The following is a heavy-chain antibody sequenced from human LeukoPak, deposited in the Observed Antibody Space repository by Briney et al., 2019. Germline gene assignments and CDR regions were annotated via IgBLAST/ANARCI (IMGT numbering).Heavy chain of an antibody. Sequence: PGGSLRLSCAASGFTDTTYYMSWVRQAPGKGLQWVSVIYSGGGTYYADSVKGRFTISRDKSKNTLYLQMNSLRVEDTAVYYCASQYSSNAFDVWGQGTMVTVSS. V-gene: IGHV3-53*01. CDR1: GFTDTTYY. CDR3: ASQYSSNAFDV. D-gene: IGHD6-6*01. CDR2: IYSGGGT. J-gene: IGHJ3*01.